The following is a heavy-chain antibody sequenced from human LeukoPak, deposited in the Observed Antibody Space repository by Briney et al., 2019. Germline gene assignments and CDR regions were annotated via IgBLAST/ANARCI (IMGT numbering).Heavy chain of an antibody. CDR3: AGLRSSGWYDY. D-gene: IGHD6-19*01. V-gene: IGHV3-53*01. Sequence: PGGSLRLSCAASGFTVSSNYMSWVRQAPGKGLEWVSVIYSGDSTYYADSVKGRFTISRDNSKNTLYLQMNGLRAEDTAVYYCAGLRSSGWYDYWGQGTLVTVSS. CDR1: GFTVSSNY. CDR2: IYSGDST. J-gene: IGHJ4*02.